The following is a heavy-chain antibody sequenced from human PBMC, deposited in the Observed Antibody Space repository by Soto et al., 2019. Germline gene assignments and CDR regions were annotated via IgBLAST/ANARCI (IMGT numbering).Heavy chain of an antibody. CDR3: ARGGAMGVDY. V-gene: IGHV3-74*01. CDR1: GFTFTTHW. Sequence: EVQLVESGGGVVQPGGSLRLSCTASGFTFTTHWMHWVRQAPGKGLVWVSRIYFDGITTNYADSVTGRLTVSRDNAKNTVYLHVNTLRDEDTAVYYCARGGAMGVDYWGQGTLVTVSS. D-gene: IGHD1-26*01. J-gene: IGHJ4*02. CDR2: IYFDGITT.